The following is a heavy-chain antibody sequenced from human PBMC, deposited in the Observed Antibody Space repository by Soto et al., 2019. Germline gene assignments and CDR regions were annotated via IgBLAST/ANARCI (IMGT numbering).Heavy chain of an antibody. J-gene: IGHJ5*02. CDR3: ARGRIMITLGGVPSPRGVDP. V-gene: IGHV4-34*01. D-gene: IGHD3-16*01. CDR1: GGSFSGYY. Sequence: SETLSLTCAVYGGSFSGYYWSWIRQPPGKGLEWIGEINHSGSTNYNPSLKSRVTISVDTSKNQFSLKLSSVTAADTAVYYCARGRIMITLGGVPSPRGVDPWGQGTLVTVS. CDR2: INHSGST.